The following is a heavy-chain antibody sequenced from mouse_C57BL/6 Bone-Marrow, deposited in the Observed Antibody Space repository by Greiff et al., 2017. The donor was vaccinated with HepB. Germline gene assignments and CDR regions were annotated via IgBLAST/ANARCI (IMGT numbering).Heavy chain of an antibody. CDR3: ARPYSNYGVDY. CDR2: INPSNGGT. CDR1: GYTFTSYW. Sequence: QVQLQQPGTELVKPGASVKLSCKASGYTFTSYWMHWVKQRPGQGLEWIGNINPSNGGTNYNEKFKSKATLTVDKSSSTAYMELRSLTSEDSAVYFCARPYSNYGVDYWGQGTTLTVSS. J-gene: IGHJ2*01. D-gene: IGHD2-5*01. V-gene: IGHV1-53*01.